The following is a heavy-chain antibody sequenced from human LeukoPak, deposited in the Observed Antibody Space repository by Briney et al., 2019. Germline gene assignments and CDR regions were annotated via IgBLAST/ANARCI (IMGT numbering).Heavy chain of an antibody. Sequence: GGSLRLSCAAFGFTFSSYDMSWVRQAPGKGLEWVSGISSNGDNTYYADSVKGRFTISRDNSKNTLHLQMNSLRAEDTALYHCAKVSWFGELLPRVQDYWGQGTLVTVSS. J-gene: IGHJ4*02. D-gene: IGHD3-10*01. V-gene: IGHV3-23*01. CDR3: AKVSWFGELLPRVQDY. CDR2: ISSNGDNT. CDR1: GFTFSSYD.